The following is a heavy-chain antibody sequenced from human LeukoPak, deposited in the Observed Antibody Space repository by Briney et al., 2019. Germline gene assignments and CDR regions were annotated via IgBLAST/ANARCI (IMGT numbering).Heavy chain of an antibody. CDR1: GGSINNYY. J-gene: IGHJ2*01. CDR3: VRQGGGFWYFGL. D-gene: IGHD6-25*01. V-gene: IGHV4-4*07. CDR2: IYSSGST. Sequence: PSETLSLTCTVSGGSINNYYWSWIRQPAGKGLEWIGRIYSSGSTNYNPSLKSRVTMSVDTSKNQFSVNLTSVTAADTAVYYCVRQGGGFWYFGLWGRGTLVTVSS.